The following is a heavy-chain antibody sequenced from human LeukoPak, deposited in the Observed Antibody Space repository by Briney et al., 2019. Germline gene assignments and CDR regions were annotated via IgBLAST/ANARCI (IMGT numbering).Heavy chain of an antibody. CDR2: IYSGGST. J-gene: IGHJ6*02. CDR3: ARLYYYYGMDV. V-gene: IGHV3-53*01. Sequence: GGSLRLSCAASGFTVSSNYMSWVRQAPGKGLEWVSVIYSGGSTYYADSVKGRFTISRDNSKNTLYLQMNSLRAEDTAVYYCARLYYYYGMDVWGQGTTVTVSS. CDR1: GFTVSSNY.